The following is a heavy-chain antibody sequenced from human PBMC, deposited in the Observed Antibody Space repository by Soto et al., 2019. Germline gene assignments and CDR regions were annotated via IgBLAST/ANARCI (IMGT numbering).Heavy chain of an antibody. D-gene: IGHD2-21*02. J-gene: IGHJ6*02. CDR2: INHSGRT. CDR1: GGSFSGYY. Sequence: QVQLQQWGAGLLKPSETLSLTCAVYGGSFSGYYWSWIRQPPGKGLEWIGEINHSGRTNYNPSLKSRVTISVDTSKNQFSLKLSSVTAADTAVFYCARVRTVTATFYYYCGMDVWGQGTTVTVSS. V-gene: IGHV4-34*01. CDR3: ARVRTVTATFYYYCGMDV.